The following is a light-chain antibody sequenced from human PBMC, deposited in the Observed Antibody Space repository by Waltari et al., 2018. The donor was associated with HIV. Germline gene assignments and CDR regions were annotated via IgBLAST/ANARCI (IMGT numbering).Light chain of an antibody. CDR2: EVS. J-gene: IGLJ3*02. V-gene: IGLV2-14*01. CDR3: SSYTSSSTRV. CDR1: SSDVGGYNY. Sequence: QSALTQPASVSGSPGQSITISCTGTSSDVGGYNYVSWYQQHPGKAPNLMIYEVSNRPSGFSNRFSASKSGNTASLTISGLQAEDEADYYCSSYTSSSTRVFGGGTKLTVL.